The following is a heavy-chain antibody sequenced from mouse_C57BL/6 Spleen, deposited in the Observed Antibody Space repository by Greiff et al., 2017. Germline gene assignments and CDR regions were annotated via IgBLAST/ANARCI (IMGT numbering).Heavy chain of an antibody. V-gene: IGHV1-81*01. CDR2: IYPRSGNT. CDR1: GYTFTSYG. Sequence: QVHVKQSGAELARPGASVKLSCKASGYTFTSYGISWVKQRTGQGLEWIGEIYPRSGNTYYNEKFKGKATLTADKSSSTAYMELRSLTSEDSAVYFCARTLIYYGYDDDLYYAMDYWGQGTSVTVSS. CDR3: ARTLIYYGYDDDLYYAMDY. D-gene: IGHD2-2*01. J-gene: IGHJ4*01.